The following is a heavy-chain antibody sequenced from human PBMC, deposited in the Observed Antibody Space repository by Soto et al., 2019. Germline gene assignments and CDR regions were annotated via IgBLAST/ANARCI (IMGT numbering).Heavy chain of an antibody. CDR3: VSQRTTVPTQAYFDY. CDR1: GGTVANSSYY. CDR2: VYYRGRS. J-gene: IGHJ4*02. V-gene: IGHV4-39*01. D-gene: IGHD4-17*01. Sequence: SETHSLTSTVSGGTVANSSYYWGWIRQSPGKGLEWIGSVYYRGRSYSKSSVKSRVTISVDTSKNRFSLSLNSVTASDTAVYFCVSQRTTVPTQAYFDYWGPGALVTVSS.